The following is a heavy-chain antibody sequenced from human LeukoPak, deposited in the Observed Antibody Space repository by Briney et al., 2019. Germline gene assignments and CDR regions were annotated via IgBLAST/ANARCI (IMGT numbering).Heavy chain of an antibody. CDR2: IYPGDSDT. CDR1: GYSFTSYW. V-gene: IGHV5-51*01. Sequence: GESLKISCKGSGYSFTSYWIGWVRQMPGKGLEWMGIIYPGDSDTRYSPSFQGQVTISADKSISTAYLQWSSLKASDTAMYYCARGYCSGGSCCSLESPPIYMDVWGKGTTVTVSS. J-gene: IGHJ6*03. D-gene: IGHD2-15*01. CDR3: ARGYCSGGSCCSLESPPIYMDV.